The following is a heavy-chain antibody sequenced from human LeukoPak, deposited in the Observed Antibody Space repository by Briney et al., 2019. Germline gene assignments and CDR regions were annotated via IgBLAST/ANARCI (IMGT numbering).Heavy chain of an antibody. D-gene: IGHD1-26*01. CDR1: GYTFTSYG. Sequence: ASVKVSCKASGYTFTSYGINWVRQATGPGREWMGWMNPNSGNTGYAPKFQGRVTITRNTSISTAYMELSSLRSEDTAVYYCARGWEVLYYFDYWGQGTLVTVSS. V-gene: IGHV1-8*03. CDR3: ARGWEVLYYFDY. CDR2: MNPNSGNT. J-gene: IGHJ4*02.